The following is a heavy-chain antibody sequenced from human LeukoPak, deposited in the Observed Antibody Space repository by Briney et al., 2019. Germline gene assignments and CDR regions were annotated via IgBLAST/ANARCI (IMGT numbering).Heavy chain of an antibody. D-gene: IGHD5-18*01. V-gene: IGHV3-30*04. CDR2: ISMDGIQE. CDR3: AREVYSYALDALDL. CDR1: GFRFNNYA. Sequence: PGGSLRLSCAASGFRFNNYAMHWVRQPPGTGLEWVAVISMDGIQEYYADSVKGRFSISRDNSKNTLYQQMNSLRSEDTAVYYCAREVYSYALDALDLWGQGTMVTVSS. J-gene: IGHJ3*01.